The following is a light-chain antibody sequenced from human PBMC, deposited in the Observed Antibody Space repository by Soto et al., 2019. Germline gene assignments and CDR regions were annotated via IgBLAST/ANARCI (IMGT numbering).Light chain of an antibody. CDR2: VNS. CDR3: QSYDSSLSGWV. Sequence: QSVLTQPPSVSGAPGQRVTISCTGSSSNIGAGYGVHWYQQLPGTAPKLLIYVNSNRPSGVPDRFSGSKSGTSASLAITGLRADDEADYSCQSYDSSLSGWVFGGGTKLTVL. J-gene: IGLJ3*02. V-gene: IGLV1-40*01. CDR1: SSNIGAGYG.